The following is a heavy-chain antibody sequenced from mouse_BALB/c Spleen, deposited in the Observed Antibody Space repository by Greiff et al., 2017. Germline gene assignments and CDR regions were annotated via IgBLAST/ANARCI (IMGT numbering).Heavy chain of an antibody. Sequence: VKLVESGAELMKPGASVKISCTATGYTFSSYWIEWVQQRPGHGLEWIGEILPGSGSTNYNEKFKGMATITADTSSSTAYMQLSSLTSDDSAVYYCARWIRGFDYWGQGTTLTVSA. CDR1: GYTFSSYW. CDR2: ILPGSGST. CDR3: ARWIRGFDY. J-gene: IGHJ2*01. D-gene: IGHD3-1*01. V-gene: IGHV1-9*01.